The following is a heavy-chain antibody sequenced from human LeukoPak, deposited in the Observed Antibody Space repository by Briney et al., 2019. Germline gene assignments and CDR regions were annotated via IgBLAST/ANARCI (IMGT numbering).Heavy chain of an antibody. J-gene: IGHJ4*02. D-gene: IGHD4-23*01. V-gene: IGHV4-38-2*01. CDR1: GYSISSGYY. Sequence: SETLSLTCAVSGYSISSGYYWGWIRQPPGKGLEWIGSIYHSGSTYYNPSLKSRVTISVDTSKNQFSLKLSSVTAADTAVYYCARPSYGGNRRDFDYWGQGTLVTVSS. CDR2: IYHSGST. CDR3: ARPSYGGNRRDFDY.